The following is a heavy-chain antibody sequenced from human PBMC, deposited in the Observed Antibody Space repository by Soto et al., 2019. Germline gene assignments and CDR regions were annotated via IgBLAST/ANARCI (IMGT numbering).Heavy chain of an antibody. V-gene: IGHV4-30-4*08. J-gene: IGHJ5*02. D-gene: IGHD3-10*01. CDR3: ARHANYYIAWFDT. CDR1: GASISSGDAY. CDR2: FHYSGIT. Sequence: SETLSLTCTVSGASISSGDAYWSWIRQPPGKGLEWIGYFHYSGITNYRPSLESRVTIFADTSKSQVSLMLTSVTAADTAIYYCARHANYYIAWFDTLGQGTLVTVA.